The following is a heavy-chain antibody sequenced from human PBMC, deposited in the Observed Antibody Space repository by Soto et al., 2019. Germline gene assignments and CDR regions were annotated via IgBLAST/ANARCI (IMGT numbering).Heavy chain of an antibody. V-gene: IGHV4-34*01. Sequence: PSETLSLTCAVYGGSFSGYYWSWIRQPPGKGLEWIGEINHSGSTNYNPSLKSRVTISVDTSKNQFSLKLSSVTAADTAVYYCARYSGTRDAFDIRGQGTMVTVSS. CDR2: INHSGST. CDR1: GGSFSGYY. J-gene: IGHJ3*02. CDR3: ARYSGTRDAFDI. D-gene: IGHD1-26*01.